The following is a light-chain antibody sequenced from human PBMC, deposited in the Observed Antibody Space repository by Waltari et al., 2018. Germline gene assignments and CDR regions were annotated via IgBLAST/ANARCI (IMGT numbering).Light chain of an antibody. J-gene: IGKJ1*01. CDR3: QQYNDYPWT. Sequence: IQITQHPSTLSASVGDRVPITCRASPSISSWLAWYQQKPGKAPKLLIYKASSLASGVPTRFSGSGSGTEFTLTISSLQPDDFATYYCQQYNDYPWTFGQGTKVEIK. CDR1: PSISSW. CDR2: KAS. V-gene: IGKV1-5*03.